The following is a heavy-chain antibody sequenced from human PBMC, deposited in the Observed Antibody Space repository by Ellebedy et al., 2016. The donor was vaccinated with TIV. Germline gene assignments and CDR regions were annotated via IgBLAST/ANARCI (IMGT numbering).Heavy chain of an antibody. CDR1: GFTFSDYY. Sequence: GGSLRLXCVASGFTFSDYYMSWIRQAPGKGLEWVSYISATATTMDYAGSVKGRFSISRDNAKNSLYLQMNSLRAEDTAVYYCAREGGTGFDFWGQGTLVTVSS. CDR3: AREGGTGFDF. J-gene: IGHJ4*02. D-gene: IGHD3-16*01. V-gene: IGHV3-11*01. CDR2: ISATATTM.